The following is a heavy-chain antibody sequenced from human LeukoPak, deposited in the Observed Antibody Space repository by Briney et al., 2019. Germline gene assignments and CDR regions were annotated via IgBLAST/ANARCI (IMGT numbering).Heavy chain of an antibody. CDR1: GYSFTSYW. V-gene: IGHV5-51*01. Sequence: HGESLKISCKGSGYSFTSYWIAWVRQMPEKGLEWMGIIYPGDSDTRYSPSFQGQVTISADKSINTAYLQWSGLKASDTAIYYCARKSGPGDYWGQGTLVIVSS. D-gene: IGHD2-15*01. J-gene: IGHJ4*02. CDR2: IYPGDSDT. CDR3: ARKSGPGDY.